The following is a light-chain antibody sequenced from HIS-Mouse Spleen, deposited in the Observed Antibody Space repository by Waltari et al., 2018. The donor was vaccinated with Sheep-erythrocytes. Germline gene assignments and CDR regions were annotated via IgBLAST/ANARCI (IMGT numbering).Light chain of an antibody. CDR3: YSTDSSGNHWV. J-gene: IGLJ3*02. V-gene: IGLV3-10*01. Sequence: SYELTQPPSVSVSPRQTARITCSGDALPKKYASWYQQKSGQAPVLVIYEDSKRPSGIPERFSGASSGSMATWTISGAQVEDDAEYYCYSTDSSGNHWVFGGGTKLSVL. CDR1: ALPKKY. CDR2: EDS.